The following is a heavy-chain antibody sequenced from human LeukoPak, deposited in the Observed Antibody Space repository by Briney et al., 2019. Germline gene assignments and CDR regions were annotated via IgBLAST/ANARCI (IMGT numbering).Heavy chain of an antibody. J-gene: IGHJ4*02. CDR2: ISYDGTTK. CDR3: ARDSGQYSYGLGDS. D-gene: IGHD5-18*01. V-gene: IGHV3-30-3*01. Sequence: GGSLRLSCAASGFTFSNTAMHWVRQTPGQGLEGVSVISYDGTTKYYADSVKGRFTISRDNSKNTLYLQMDSLRAEDTAFYYCARDSGQYSYGLGDSWGQGTLVTVSS. CDR1: GFTFSNTA.